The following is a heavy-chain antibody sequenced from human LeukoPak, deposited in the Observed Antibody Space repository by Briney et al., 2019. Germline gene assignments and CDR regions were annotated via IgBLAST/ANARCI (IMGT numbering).Heavy chain of an antibody. V-gene: IGHV3-23*01. CDR3: AKARTPYNSGFDY. Sequence: HAGGSLRLSCAASGFTFTDYAMGWVRQAPGQGLEWASTISASGSTTYYVDSVRGRFTISRDNSKNTLSLQMSSLRAEDTAVYYCAKARTPYNSGFDYWGQGTLVAVSS. CDR2: ISASGSTT. D-gene: IGHD6-19*01. J-gene: IGHJ4*02. CDR1: GFTFTDYA.